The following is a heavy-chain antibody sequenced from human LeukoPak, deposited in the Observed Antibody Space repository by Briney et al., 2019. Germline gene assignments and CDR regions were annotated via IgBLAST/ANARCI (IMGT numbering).Heavy chain of an antibody. CDR2: IRSKAYGGTT. Sequence: PGGSPRLSCTASGFTFGDYAMSWFRQAPGKGLEWVGFIRSKAYGGTTEYAASVKGRFTISRDDSKSIAYLQMNSLKTEDTAVYYCTRIYDYGDSYYYYYYMDVWGKGTTVTVSS. D-gene: IGHD4-17*01. CDR3: TRIYDYGDSYYYYYYMDV. CDR1: GFTFGDYA. V-gene: IGHV3-49*03. J-gene: IGHJ6*03.